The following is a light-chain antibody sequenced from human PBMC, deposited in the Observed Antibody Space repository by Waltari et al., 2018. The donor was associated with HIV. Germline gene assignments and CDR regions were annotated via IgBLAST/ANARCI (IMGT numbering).Light chain of an antibody. J-gene: IGLJ1*01. V-gene: IGLV1-36*01. CDR1: SSNIGNHA. CDR3: AAWDDSLNGYV. Sequence: QSVLTQPPSVSEAPRPRVTISCSGSSSNIGNHAVSWYQQLPGKAPKLLIFYDDLLPSGVSDRFSGSKSGTSASLAISGLQSEDEADYYCAAWDDSLNGYVFGTGTQVTV. CDR2: YDD.